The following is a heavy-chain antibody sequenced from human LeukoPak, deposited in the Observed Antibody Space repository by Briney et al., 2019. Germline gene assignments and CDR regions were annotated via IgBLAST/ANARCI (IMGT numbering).Heavy chain of an antibody. CDR1: GFTFSSYD. D-gene: IGHD1-14*01. CDR2: IGTAGDT. J-gene: IGHJ3*02. V-gene: IGHV3-13*01. CDR3: ARRSERWGAFDI. Sequence: EGSLRLSCAASGFTFSSYDMHWVRQATGKGLEWVSAIGTAGDTYYPGSVKGRFTISRENAKNSLYLQMNSLRAGDTAVYYCARRSERWGAFDIWGQGTMVTVSS.